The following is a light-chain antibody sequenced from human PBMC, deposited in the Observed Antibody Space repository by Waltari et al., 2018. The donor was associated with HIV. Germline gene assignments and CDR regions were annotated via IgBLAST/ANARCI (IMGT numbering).Light chain of an antibody. CDR2: RNN. CDR1: NSNIGSRT. V-gene: IGLV1-44*01. Sequence: QSVVTQPPSASGTPGPRVTISCSGSNSNIGSRTLNWYLHLPGTAPKLLIYRNNRRASGVPDRFSGSKSGSSASLAISVLQSEDEADYYCATWDDSLHGPVFGGGTKLTVL. J-gene: IGLJ3*02. CDR3: ATWDDSLHGPV.